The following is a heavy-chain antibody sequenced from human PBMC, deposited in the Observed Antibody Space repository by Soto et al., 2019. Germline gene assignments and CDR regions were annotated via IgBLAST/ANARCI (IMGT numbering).Heavy chain of an antibody. CDR3: ARQGAVAGPGDY. J-gene: IGHJ4*02. CDR2: IYPRDSDT. V-gene: IGHV5-51*01. D-gene: IGHD6-13*01. CDR1: GYSFTNYW. Sequence: GESLKISCKASGYSFTNYWIGWVRQMPGKGLEWMGVIYPRDSDTTYSPSFQGQVTISADKSINTAYLQWNSLKASDTAMYYCARQGAVAGPGDYWGQGTLVTVSS.